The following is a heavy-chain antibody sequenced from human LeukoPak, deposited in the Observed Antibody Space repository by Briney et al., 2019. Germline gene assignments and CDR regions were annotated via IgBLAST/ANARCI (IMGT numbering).Heavy chain of an antibody. Sequence: GGSLRLSCAASGFTFSSYWMYWVRQAPGKGLVWVSRINSDGSSVVYADSVKGRFTISRDNAKNMLSLQMNSLRAEDTAVYYCVRDLVGGSGDYWDQGTLVTVSS. CDR3: VRDLVGGSGDY. CDR2: INSDGSSV. V-gene: IGHV3-74*01. J-gene: IGHJ4*02. D-gene: IGHD3-10*01. CDR1: GFTFSSYW.